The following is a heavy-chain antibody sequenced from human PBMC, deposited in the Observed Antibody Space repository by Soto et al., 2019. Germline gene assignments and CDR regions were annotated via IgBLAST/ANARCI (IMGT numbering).Heavy chain of an antibody. V-gene: IGHV1-46*01. CDR1: GYTFTSYY. CDR3: ARIHPRITIFRPSRDHYFDY. D-gene: IGHD3-3*01. Sequence: ASVKVSCKASGYTFTSYYMHWVRQAPGQGLEWMGIINPSGGSTSYAQKFQGRVTMTRDTSTSTVYMELSSLRSEDTAVYYCARIHPRITIFRPSRDHYFDYWGQGTLVTVSS. J-gene: IGHJ4*02. CDR2: INPSGGST.